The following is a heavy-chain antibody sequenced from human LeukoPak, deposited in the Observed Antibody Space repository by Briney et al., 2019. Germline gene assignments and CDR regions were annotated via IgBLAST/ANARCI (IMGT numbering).Heavy chain of an antibody. CDR3: ARPRRDDYGAVGY. Sequence: PSETLSLTCTVSGGSISSSSYYWGWIRQPPGKGLEWIGSIYYSGSTYYNPSLKSRVTISVDTSKNQFSLKLSSVTAADTAVYYCARPRRDDYGAVGYWGQGTLVTVSS. CDR1: GGSISSSSYY. V-gene: IGHV4-39*01. D-gene: IGHD4-17*01. J-gene: IGHJ4*02. CDR2: IYYSGST.